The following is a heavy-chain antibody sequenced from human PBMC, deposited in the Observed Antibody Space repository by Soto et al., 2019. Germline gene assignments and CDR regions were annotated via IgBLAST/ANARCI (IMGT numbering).Heavy chain of an antibody. CDR1: GGSISSYY. Sequence: SETLSLTCTVSGGSISSYYWSWIRQPPGKGLEWIGYIYYSGSTNYNPSLKSRVTISVDTSKNQFSLKVSSVTAADTDGYYCERAYSWYFDVWGRGTLVTVS. J-gene: IGHJ2*01. CDR3: ERAYSWYFDV. D-gene: IGHD1-26*01. V-gene: IGHV4-59*01. CDR2: IYYSGST.